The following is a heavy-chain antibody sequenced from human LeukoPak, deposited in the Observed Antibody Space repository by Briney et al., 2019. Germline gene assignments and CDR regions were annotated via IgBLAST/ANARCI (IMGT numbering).Heavy chain of an antibody. CDR2: IRYDGSNK. CDR3: AKARIGITGTRSDY. J-gene: IGHJ4*02. D-gene: IGHD1/OR15-1a*01. CDR1: GSTFSSYG. Sequence: GGSLRLSCAASGSTFSSYGMHWVRQAPGKGLEWVAFIRYDGSNKYYADSVKGRFTISRDNSKNTLYLQMNSLRAEDTAVYYCAKARIGITGTRSDYWGQGTLVTVSS. V-gene: IGHV3-30*02.